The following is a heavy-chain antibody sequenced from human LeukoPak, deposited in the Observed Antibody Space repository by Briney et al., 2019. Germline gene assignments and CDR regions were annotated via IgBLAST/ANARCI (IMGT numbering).Heavy chain of an antibody. Sequence: AETLSLTCAVYGGSFSVYYWRWIRQPPGKGLEWIGEINRGGSTNYHPPLKSRVTTSVTTPNNHSPLQLISGTPADEPVLYSARDARGLVVVPAAMPLFDYWGQGTLVTVSS. CDR1: GGSFSVYY. CDR3: ARDARGLVVVPAAMPLFDY. CDR2: INRGGST. D-gene: IGHD2-2*01. V-gene: IGHV4-34*01. J-gene: IGHJ4*02.